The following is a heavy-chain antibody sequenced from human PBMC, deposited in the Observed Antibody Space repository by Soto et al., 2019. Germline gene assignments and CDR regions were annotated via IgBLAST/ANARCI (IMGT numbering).Heavy chain of an antibody. D-gene: IGHD2-2*01. CDR2: ISYDGSNK. J-gene: IGHJ4*02. CDR3: AMLGYCSSTSCYHFDY. Sequence: GGSLRLSCAASGFTFSSYATHWVRQAPGKGLEWVAVISYDGSNKYYADSVKGRFTISRDNSKNTLYLQMNSLRAEDTAVYYCAMLGYCSSTSCYHFDYWGQGTLVTVSS. CDR1: GFTFSSYA. V-gene: IGHV3-30-3*01.